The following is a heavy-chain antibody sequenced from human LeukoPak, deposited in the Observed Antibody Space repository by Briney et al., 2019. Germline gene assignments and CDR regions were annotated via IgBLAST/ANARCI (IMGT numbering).Heavy chain of an antibody. V-gene: IGHV4-59*10. D-gene: IGHD3-10*01. CDR2: IYTSGST. CDR3: ARGTYYYGSGSLGWFDP. J-gene: IGHJ5*02. CDR1: GGSFSGYY. Sequence: SETLSLTCAVYGGSFSGYYWSWIRQPAGKGLEWIGRIYTSGSTNYNPSLKSRVTMSVDTSKNQFSLKLSSVTAADTAVYYCARGTYYYGSGSLGWFDPWGQGTLVTVSS.